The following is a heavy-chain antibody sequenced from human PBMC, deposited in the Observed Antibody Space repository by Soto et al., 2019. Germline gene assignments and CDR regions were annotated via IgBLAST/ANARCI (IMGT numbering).Heavy chain of an antibody. CDR1: SGSTSGPY. D-gene: IGHD3-22*01. Sequence: PSETLSLTCTVSSGSTSGPYRSWLRQPPGKRLEWIGYIYYSGSTNYNPSLKGRVTISVDTSKNQFSLKLSSVTAADTAVYYCARHPRDGYNDNWGQGTLVNRLL. CDR2: IYYSGST. J-gene: IGHJ4*02. V-gene: IGHV4-59*08. CDR3: ARHPRDGYNDN.